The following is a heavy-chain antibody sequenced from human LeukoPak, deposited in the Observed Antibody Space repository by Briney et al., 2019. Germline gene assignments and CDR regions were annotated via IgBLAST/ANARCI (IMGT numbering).Heavy chain of an antibody. CDR2: ISGDGGST. J-gene: IGHJ4*02. D-gene: IGHD6-19*01. CDR3: ARESESSGWYDY. CDR1: GFMFHDYA. V-gene: IGHV3-43*02. Sequence: GGSLRLSCAGPGFMFHDYAIHWVRQAPGKGLEWVSLISGDGGSTFYADSVKGRFTISRDNCKNSLYLQMNSLRSDDTALYYCARESESSGWYDYWGQGTLVTVSS.